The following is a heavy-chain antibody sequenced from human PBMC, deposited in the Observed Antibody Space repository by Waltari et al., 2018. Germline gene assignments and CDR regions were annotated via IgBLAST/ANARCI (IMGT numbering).Heavy chain of an antibody. CDR3: ARHLFNEYFQE. Sequence: QLQLQESGPGLVKPSETLSLTCTVSGGSFRNRNYYWGWIRQPPGKGLEWIGSIYYTGSTYYNPSLKSRITISKDTTKNQVSLKLSSVTAADTAVYYCARHLFNEYFQEWGQGTLVTVSS. J-gene: IGHJ1*01. CDR2: IYYTGST. CDR1: GGSFRNRNYY. V-gene: IGHV4-39*01.